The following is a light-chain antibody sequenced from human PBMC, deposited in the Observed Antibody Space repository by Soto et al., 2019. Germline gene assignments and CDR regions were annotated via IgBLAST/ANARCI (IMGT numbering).Light chain of an antibody. CDR3: QQHSHWPPWT. J-gene: IGKJ1*01. V-gene: IGKV3-11*01. CDR2: GAS. CDR1: ENVRTF. Sequence: EVVLTQSPATLSLSPGERATLSCRASENVRTFVDWYQQKPGQAPRLLIHGASNRANGIPARFSGSGSVTDFTLTISNLEPEDFAVYYCQQHSHWPPWTFGQGTRVEI.